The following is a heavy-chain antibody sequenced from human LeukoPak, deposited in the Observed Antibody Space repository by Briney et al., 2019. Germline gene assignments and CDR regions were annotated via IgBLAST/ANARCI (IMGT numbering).Heavy chain of an antibody. CDR3: ARVPYGSSLVWDY. D-gene: IGHD1-26*01. V-gene: IGHV1-3*01. CDR2: INAGNGNT. J-gene: IGHJ4*02. Sequence: ASVKVSCKASGYTFTSYGISWVRQAPGQRLEWMGWINAGNGNTKYSQKFQGRVTITRDTSASTAYMELSSLRSEDTAVYYCARVPYGSSLVWDYWGQGTLVTVSS. CDR1: GYTFTSYG.